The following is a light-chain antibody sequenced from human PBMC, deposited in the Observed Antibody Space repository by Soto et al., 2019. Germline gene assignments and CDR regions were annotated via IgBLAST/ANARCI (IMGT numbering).Light chain of an antibody. Sequence: DILLTQSPGTLSLSPGERATRSCRASQSVSSSYLAWYQQKPGQPPRLLIYGASTRATGIPARFSGSGSGTEFTLTISSLQSEDVAIYYCQQYNYWPPRTFGQGTKVDIK. CDR2: GAS. CDR3: QQYNYWPPRT. CDR1: QSVSSSY. J-gene: IGKJ1*01. V-gene: IGKV3-15*01.